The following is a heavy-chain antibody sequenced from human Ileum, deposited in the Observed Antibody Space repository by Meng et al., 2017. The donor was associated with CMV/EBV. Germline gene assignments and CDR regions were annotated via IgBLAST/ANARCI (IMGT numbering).Heavy chain of an antibody. Sequence: LSCAASGFTFFHYPMSWVRQAPGKGLEWVSSITANGVTTFYADSAKGRFTISRDNSKNTLSLQVNGLRADDAAVYFCVRGDYAYDYWGQGTLVTVSS. J-gene: IGHJ4*02. CDR1: GFTFFHYP. CDR3: VRGDYAYDY. V-gene: IGHV3-23*01. CDR2: ITANGVTT. D-gene: IGHD4-17*01.